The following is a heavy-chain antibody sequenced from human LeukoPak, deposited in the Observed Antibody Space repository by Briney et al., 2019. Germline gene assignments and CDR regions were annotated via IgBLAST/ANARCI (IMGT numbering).Heavy chain of an antibody. CDR2: ISSSSSYI. J-gene: IGHJ4*02. CDR3: ARDRVSSGPDY. Sequence: GGSLRLSCAASGFTFSSYSMNWVRQAPGKGREWVSSISSSSSYIYYADSVKGRFTISRDNAKNSLYLQMNSLRAEDTAVYYCARDRVSSGPDYWGQGTLVTVSS. V-gene: IGHV3-21*01. D-gene: IGHD3-22*01. CDR1: GFTFSSYS.